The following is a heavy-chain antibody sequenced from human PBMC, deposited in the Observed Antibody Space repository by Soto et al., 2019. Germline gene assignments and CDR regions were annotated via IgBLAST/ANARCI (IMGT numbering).Heavy chain of an antibody. Sequence: GGSLRLSCAASGFTFSILAMGWVRQAPGKGLEWVSVIDYTGGTTYYTDSVKGRFTISRDNSKKMLYLQVNSLRAEDTAVYYCAKDATRTDGWYYFDYWGQGALVTVSS. J-gene: IGHJ4*02. CDR2: IDYTGGTT. CDR3: AKDATRTDGWYYFDY. D-gene: IGHD6-19*01. CDR1: GFTFSILA. V-gene: IGHV3-23*01.